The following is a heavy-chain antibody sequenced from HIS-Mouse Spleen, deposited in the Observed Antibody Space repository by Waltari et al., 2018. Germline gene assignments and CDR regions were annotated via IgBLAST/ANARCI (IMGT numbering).Heavy chain of an antibody. Sequence: QLQLQESGPGLVKPSETLSLTCTVSGGSISSSSYYWGWIRQPPGKGLEWIGSIYYRGSTYYNPSLKSRVTISVDTSKNQFSLKLSSVTAADTAVYYCASRYSSSSQFGYWGQGTLVTVSS. V-gene: IGHV4-39*07. D-gene: IGHD6-6*01. CDR3: ASRYSSSSQFGY. CDR1: GGSISSSSYY. J-gene: IGHJ4*02. CDR2: IYYRGST.